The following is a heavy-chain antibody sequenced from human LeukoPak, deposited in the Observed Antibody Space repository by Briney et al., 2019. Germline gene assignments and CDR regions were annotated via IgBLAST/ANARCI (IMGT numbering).Heavy chain of an antibody. CDR3: AKFPGADILEWLFPYYFDY. V-gene: IGHV3-23*01. CDR1: GFTFSSYA. J-gene: IGHJ4*02. CDR2: ISGSGGST. Sequence: GGSLRLSCAASGFTFSSYAMSWVRQAPGKGLEWVSAISGSGGSTYYADSVKGRFTISRDNSKNTLYLQMNSLRAEDTAVYYCAKFPGADILEWLFPYYFDYWGQGTLVTVSS. D-gene: IGHD3-3*01.